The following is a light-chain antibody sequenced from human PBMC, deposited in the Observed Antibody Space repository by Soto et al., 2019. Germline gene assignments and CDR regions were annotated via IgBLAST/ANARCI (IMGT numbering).Light chain of an antibody. Sequence: QSALTQPASVSGSPGQSITISCTGTSSDVGAYNYVSWYQQHPGTAPTLMIYEVSNRPSGVPDRFSASTSGTSASLAITGLQAEDEGDYYCQSYDSTLSARYVFGTGTKLTVL. CDR3: QSYDSTLSARYV. V-gene: IGLV2-14*01. CDR2: EVS. CDR1: SSDVGAYNY. J-gene: IGLJ1*01.